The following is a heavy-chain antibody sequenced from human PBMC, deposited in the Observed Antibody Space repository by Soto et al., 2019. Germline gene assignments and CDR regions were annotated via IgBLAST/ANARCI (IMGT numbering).Heavy chain of an antibody. Sequence: QLQLQESGSGLVKPSQTLSLTCAVSGGSISSGGYSWSWIRQPPGKGLEWIGYIYHSGSTYYNPSRKSRVPXSXDXXKNQCSLKLSSVTAADTAVYYCARAPGYSGNWFDPWGQGTLVTVSS. CDR3: ARAPGYSGNWFDP. CDR1: GGSISSGGYS. V-gene: IGHV4-30-2*01. D-gene: IGHD1-26*01. J-gene: IGHJ5*02. CDR2: IYHSGST.